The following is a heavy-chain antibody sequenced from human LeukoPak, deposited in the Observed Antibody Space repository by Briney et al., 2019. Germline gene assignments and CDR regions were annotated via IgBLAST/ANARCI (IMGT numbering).Heavy chain of an antibody. CDR2: IYYSGST. J-gene: IGHJ2*01. CDR3: ARGYWGLMRYFDL. CDR1: GGSISSGGYY. Sequence: PSETLSLTCTVSGGSISSGGYYWSWIRQHPGKGLEWIGYIYYSGSTYYNPSLKSRVTISVDTSKNQFSLKLSSVTAADTAVYYCARGYWGLMRYFDLWGRGTLVTVSS. V-gene: IGHV4-31*03. D-gene: IGHD7-27*01.